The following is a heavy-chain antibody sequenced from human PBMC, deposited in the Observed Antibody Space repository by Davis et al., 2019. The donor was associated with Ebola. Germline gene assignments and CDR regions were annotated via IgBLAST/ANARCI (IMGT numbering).Heavy chain of an antibody. CDR2: LYYSGNT. D-gene: IGHD2-15*01. V-gene: IGHV4-59*01. CDR3: ASGLVVVAATYFDY. Sequence: MPSETLSLTCTVSAGPTSSYYWSWIRQPPGKGLEWIGYLYYSGNTNYNPSLKSRVTISVDTSKNQFSLKLSSVTAADTAVYYCASGLVVVAATYFDYWGQGTLVTVSS. J-gene: IGHJ4*02. CDR1: AGPTSSYY.